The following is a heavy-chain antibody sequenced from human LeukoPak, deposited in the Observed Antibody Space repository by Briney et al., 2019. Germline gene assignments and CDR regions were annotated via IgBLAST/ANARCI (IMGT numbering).Heavy chain of an antibody. Sequence: PGGPLSLSCAASGFTFWSCAMSWLRQAPGKGLDWVSAISTSGGHIFYADSVKGRFTISTDNSKNTLYLQMNSLKAEDTAIYYCAKDPTDFDSSGQTYFDDWGQGTLVTVSS. CDR3: AKDPTDFDSSGQTYFDD. V-gene: IGHV3-23*01. J-gene: IGHJ4*02. CDR2: ISTSGGHI. CDR1: GFTFWSCA. D-gene: IGHD3-22*01.